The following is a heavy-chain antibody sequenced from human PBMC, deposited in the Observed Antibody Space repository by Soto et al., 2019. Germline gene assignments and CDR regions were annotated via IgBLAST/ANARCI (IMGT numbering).Heavy chain of an antibody. CDR2: ISYDGSNK. V-gene: IGHV3-30*18. Sequence: PGGSLRLSCAASGFTFSSYGMHWVRQAPGKVLEWVAVISYDGSNKYYADSVKGRFTISRDNSKNTLYLQMNSLRAEDTAVYYCAKGTRAVAGAFDYWCQGTLVTVSS. D-gene: IGHD6-19*01. CDR3: AKGTRAVAGAFDY. CDR1: GFTFSSYG. J-gene: IGHJ4*02.